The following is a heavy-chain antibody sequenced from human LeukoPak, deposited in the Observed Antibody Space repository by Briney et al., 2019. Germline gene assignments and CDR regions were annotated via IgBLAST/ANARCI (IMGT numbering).Heavy chain of an antibody. V-gene: IGHV1-2*02. CDR2: INPNSGGT. Sequence: ASVKVPCKASGYTFTGYYMHWVRQAPGQGLEWMGWINPNSGGTNYAQKFQGRVTMTRDTSISTAYMELSRLRSDDTAVYYCARFRFDYYDSSGTSNWFDPWGQGTLVTVSS. J-gene: IGHJ5*02. D-gene: IGHD3-22*01. CDR1: GYTFTGYY. CDR3: ARFRFDYYDSSGTSNWFDP.